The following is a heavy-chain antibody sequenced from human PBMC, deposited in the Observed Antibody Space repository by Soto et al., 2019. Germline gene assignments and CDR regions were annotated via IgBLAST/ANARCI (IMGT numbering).Heavy chain of an antibody. V-gene: IGHV5-51*01. D-gene: IGHD3-22*01. CDR3: ATRPWGGGSSGYYAYYFDY. Sequence: GESLKISCKGSGYSFTSYWIGWVRQMPGKGLEWMGIIYPGDSDTRYSPSFQGQVTISADKSISTAYLQWSSLKASDTAMYYCATRPWGGGSSGYYAYYFDYWGQGTLVTVSS. J-gene: IGHJ4*02. CDR1: GYSFTSYW. CDR2: IYPGDSDT.